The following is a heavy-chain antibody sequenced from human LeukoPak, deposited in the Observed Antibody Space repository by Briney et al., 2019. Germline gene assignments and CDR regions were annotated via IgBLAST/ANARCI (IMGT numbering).Heavy chain of an antibody. V-gene: IGHV3-33*01. CDR1: GFKFKTYG. Sequence: GGSLRLSCAASGFKFKTYGMHWVRQAPGEGLEWVAVIYYDGNQKYYGHSVEGRFTVSRDVSENMLYLQMSSLRADDTAVYYCARGGVATAWGAFDVWGQGTMVTVSS. CDR3: ARGGVATAWGAFDV. J-gene: IGHJ3*01. CDR2: IYYDGNQK. D-gene: IGHD4-23*01.